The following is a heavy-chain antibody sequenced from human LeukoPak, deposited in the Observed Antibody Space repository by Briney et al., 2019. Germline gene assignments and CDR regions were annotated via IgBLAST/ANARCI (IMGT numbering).Heavy chain of an antibody. J-gene: IGHJ4*02. CDR1: GFTFSSYG. Sequence: GGSLRLSCAASGFTFSSYGMHWVRQAPGKGLEWVAVMWYDGSNKYYADSVKGRFTISRDNSKNTLYLQMNSLRAEDTAVYYCARVRYSSGWSDKFDYWGQGTLVTVSS. V-gene: IGHV3-33*01. CDR3: ARVRYSSGWSDKFDY. CDR2: MWYDGSNK. D-gene: IGHD6-19*01.